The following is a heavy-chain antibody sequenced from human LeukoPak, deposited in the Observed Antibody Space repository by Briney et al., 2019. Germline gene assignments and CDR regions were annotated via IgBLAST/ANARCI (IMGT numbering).Heavy chain of an antibody. J-gene: IGHJ4*02. Sequence: GGSLRLSCAASGFTFSSYAMSWVRQAPGKGLEWVSAISGSGGSTYYADSVKGRFTISRDNSENTLYLQMNSLRAEDTAVYYCAKPLRQGYYDILTGGTYFDYWGQGTLVTVSS. CDR2: ISGSGGST. D-gene: IGHD3-9*01. CDR1: GFTFSSYA. V-gene: IGHV3-23*01. CDR3: AKPLRQGYYDILTGGTYFDY.